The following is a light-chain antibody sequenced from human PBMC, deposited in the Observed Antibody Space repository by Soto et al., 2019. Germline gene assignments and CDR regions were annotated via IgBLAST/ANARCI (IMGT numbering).Light chain of an antibody. CDR2: EVT. V-gene: IGLV2-14*01. CDR3: TSYSSGSTPWV. Sequence: QSALTQPASVSGTPGQSITISCTGTSSDIGAFNYVSWYKQHPGKAPKLIIYEVTRRPSGVSNRFSGSKSDNTASLTISGLQAEDEADYYCTSYSSGSTPWVFGGGTKVTVL. CDR1: SSDIGAFNY. J-gene: IGLJ2*01.